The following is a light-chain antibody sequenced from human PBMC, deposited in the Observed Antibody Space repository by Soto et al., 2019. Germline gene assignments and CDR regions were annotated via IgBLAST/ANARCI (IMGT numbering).Light chain of an antibody. CDR1: GSNIGSNS. CDR3: AVWDDSLAGWV. Sequence: QSVLTQPPSASGTPGQRVAISCSGGGSNIGSNSVNWYQQFPGTAPRLVIHTSTERPSGVPDRFSGSKSGTSASLGISGLQSEDEATYYCAVWDDSLAGWVCGGGTQLTVL. CDR2: TST. V-gene: IGLV1-44*01. J-gene: IGLJ3*02.